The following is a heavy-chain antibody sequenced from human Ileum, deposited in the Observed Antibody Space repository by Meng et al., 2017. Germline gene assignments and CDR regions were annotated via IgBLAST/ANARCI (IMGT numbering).Heavy chain of an antibody. J-gene: IGHJ4*02. V-gene: IGHV3-33*01. CDR3: VRDMATYFDTSGYYSAFWD. Sequence: GGSLRLSCAASGFTFSSYGMHWARQAPGKGLEWVAVIWYDGSDKYYADSVKGRFTISRDNSKNILNLQMNSLRAEDTAVYYCVRDMATYFDTSGYYSAFWDWGQGALVTVSS. CDR2: IWYDGSDK. CDR1: GFTFSSYG. D-gene: IGHD3-22*01.